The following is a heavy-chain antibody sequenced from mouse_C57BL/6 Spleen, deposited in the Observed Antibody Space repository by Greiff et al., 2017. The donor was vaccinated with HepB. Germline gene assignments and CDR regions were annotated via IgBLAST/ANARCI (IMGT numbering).Heavy chain of an antibody. CDR2: ISSGSSTI. CDR1: GFTFSDYG. J-gene: IGHJ1*03. V-gene: IGHV5-17*01. D-gene: IGHD1-1*01. CDR3: ARPLRGRGYFDV. Sequence: EVHLVESGGGLVKPGGSLKLSCAASGFTFSDYGMHWVRQAPEKGLEWVAYISSGSSTIYYADTVKGRFTISRDNAKNTLFLQMTSLRSEDTAMYYCARPLRGRGYFDVWGTGTTVTVSS.